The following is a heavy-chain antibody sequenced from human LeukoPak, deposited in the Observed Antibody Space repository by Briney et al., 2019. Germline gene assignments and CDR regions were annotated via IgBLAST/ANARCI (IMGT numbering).Heavy chain of an antibody. D-gene: IGHD5-12*01. CDR3: AKLRGYTAYDSDYFDY. V-gene: IGHV3-23*01. CDR1: GFTFRSYA. J-gene: IGHJ4*02. Sequence: GGSLRLSCAASGFTFRSYAMSWVRQAPGKRLDWVSTITGSGGTTYYADSADSVKGRLTISRDNSKNTLYLQMNSLTAEDTAVYYCAKLRGYTAYDSDYFDYWGQGTLVTVSS. CDR2: ITGSGGTT.